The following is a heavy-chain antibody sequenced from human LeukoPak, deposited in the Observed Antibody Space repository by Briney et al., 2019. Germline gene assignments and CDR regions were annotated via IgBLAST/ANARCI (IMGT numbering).Heavy chain of an antibody. CDR1: GFTVSSNY. Sequence: GGSLRLSCAASGFTVSSNYMSWVRQAPGKGLVWVSSISSSSSYIYYADSVKGRFTISRDNAKNSLYLQMNSLRAEDTAVYYCARGLTGIVVSGWFDPWGQGTLVTVSS. CDR3: ARGLTGIVVSGWFDP. CDR2: ISSSSSYI. D-gene: IGHD2-15*01. V-gene: IGHV3-21*01. J-gene: IGHJ5*02.